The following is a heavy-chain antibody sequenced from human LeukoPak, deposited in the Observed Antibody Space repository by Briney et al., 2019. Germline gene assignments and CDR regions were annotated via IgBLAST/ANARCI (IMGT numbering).Heavy chain of an antibody. CDR1: GISISSSNSY. J-gene: IGHJ4*02. D-gene: IGHD3/OR15-3a*01. CDR3: ARQTGSGLFTLP. Sequence: TSETLSLTCSVSGISISSSNSYWGWIRQPPGKRLEWIGSIYYTGNTYYNASIKSRVTISIDTSKNQISLRLTSVTATDTAMYYCARQTGSGLFTLPGGQGTLVTVSS. V-gene: IGHV4-39*01. CDR2: IYYTGNT.